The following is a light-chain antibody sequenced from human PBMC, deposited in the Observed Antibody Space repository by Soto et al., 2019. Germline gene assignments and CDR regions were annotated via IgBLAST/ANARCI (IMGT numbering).Light chain of an antibody. V-gene: IGLV2-14*01. CDR3: SSYTSSVTYL. CDR2: EVS. Sequence: QSVLTQPASGSGSPGQSITISCTGTGSDSGGYKYFSWYRQYPGAATKIIIFEVSNRPSGVSARFSGSKYGNTASLTIAGLQAEDEADYYCSSYTSSVTYLFGTGTKVTVL. CDR1: GSDSGGYKY. J-gene: IGLJ1*01.